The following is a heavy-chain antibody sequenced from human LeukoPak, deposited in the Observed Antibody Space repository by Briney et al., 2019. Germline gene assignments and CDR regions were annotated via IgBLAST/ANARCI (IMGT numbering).Heavy chain of an antibody. CDR2: IKQDGSEK. J-gene: IGHJ4*02. CDR3: AKDYGRYCTNTICGSAYFFDY. Sequence: GGSLRLSCAASGFTFSSYWMSWVRQAPGKGLGWVANIKQDGSEKYYVDSVKGRFTISRDNAKNSLYLQLNSLRAEDTAVYYCAKDYGRYCTNTICGSAYFFDYWGQGTLVTVSS. V-gene: IGHV3-7*01. CDR1: GFTFSSYW. D-gene: IGHD2-2*01.